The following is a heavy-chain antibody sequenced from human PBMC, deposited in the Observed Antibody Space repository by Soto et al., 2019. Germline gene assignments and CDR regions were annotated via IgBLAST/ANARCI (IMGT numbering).Heavy chain of an antibody. CDR3: AAGLYCSGGSCYYYYSMDV. CDR2: IDPSDSYT. CDR1: GYTFTTYW. Sequence: GESLKISCKGSGYTFTTYWITWVRQTPGKGLEWMGRIDPSDSYTNYSPSFQGHVTISADKSISTAYLQWSSLKASDTAMYYCAAGLYCSGGSCYYYYSMDVWGQGTTVTVSS. D-gene: IGHD2-15*01. J-gene: IGHJ6*02. V-gene: IGHV5-10-1*01.